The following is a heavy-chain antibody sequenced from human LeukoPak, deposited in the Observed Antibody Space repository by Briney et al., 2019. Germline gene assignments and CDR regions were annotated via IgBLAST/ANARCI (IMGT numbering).Heavy chain of an antibody. CDR2: IRYDGSNK. Sequence: GGSLRLSCAASRFTFSTYGTHWVRQAPGKGLEWVAFIRYDGSNKHYADSVKGRFTISRDNSKNTLYLQMNSLRAEDTAVYYCVKVDGYNVGYWGQGTLVTNS. V-gene: IGHV3-30*02. D-gene: IGHD5-24*01. CDR3: VKVDGYNVGY. J-gene: IGHJ4*02. CDR1: RFTFSTYG.